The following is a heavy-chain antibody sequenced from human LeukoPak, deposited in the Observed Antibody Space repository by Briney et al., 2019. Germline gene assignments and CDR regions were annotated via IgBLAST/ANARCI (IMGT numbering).Heavy chain of an antibody. V-gene: IGHV4-59*01. CDR3: ARDSPYYYGSRSATYYMDV. CDR2: IYYSGST. Sequence: PSETLSLTCTVSGGSLSSYYWSWIRQPPGKGLEWIGYIYYSGSTNYNPSLKSRVTISVDTSKNQFSLKLSSVTAADTAVYYCARDSPYYYGSRSATYYMDVWGKGTTVTISS. D-gene: IGHD3-10*01. CDR1: GGSLSSYY. J-gene: IGHJ6*03.